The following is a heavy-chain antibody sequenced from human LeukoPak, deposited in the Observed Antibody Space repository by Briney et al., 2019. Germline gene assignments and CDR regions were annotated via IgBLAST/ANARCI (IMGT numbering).Heavy chain of an antibody. J-gene: IGHJ4*02. D-gene: IGHD3-22*01. CDR1: GFTVGSNY. V-gene: IGHV3-66*01. CDR2: IYSAGNT. CDR3: ARAHDRGYYYGFDY. Sequence: PGGSLRLSCAASGFTVGSNYMSWVRQAPGKGLEWVSVIYSAGNTYYADSVQGRFTMSRENPENTLYLQMNSLRAEDTAVYYCARAHDRGYYYGFDYWGQGTLVTVSS.